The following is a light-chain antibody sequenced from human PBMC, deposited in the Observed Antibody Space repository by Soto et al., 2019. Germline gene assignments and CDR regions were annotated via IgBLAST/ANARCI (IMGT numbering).Light chain of an antibody. Sequence: SLMTQSPSLLSASTGDRVTISCRMSQGISSYLAWYQQKPGKAPKLLIYDASSLESGVPSTFSGSGSGTEFTLTISSLQPGDFATYYCQQYNSYPWTFGQGTKVDNK. V-gene: IGKV1D-8*03. J-gene: IGKJ1*01. CDR1: QGISSY. CDR3: QQYNSYPWT. CDR2: DAS.